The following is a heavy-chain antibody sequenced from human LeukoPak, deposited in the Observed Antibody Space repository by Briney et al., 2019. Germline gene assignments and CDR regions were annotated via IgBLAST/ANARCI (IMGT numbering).Heavy chain of an antibody. V-gene: IGHV3-30*03. CDR1: GFTFSSYS. D-gene: IGHD6-19*01. CDR2: ISYDGSNK. Sequence: GGSLRLSCAASGFTFSSYSMNWVRQAPGKGLEWVAVISYDGSNKYYADSVKGRFTISRDNSKNTLYLQMNSLRAEDTAVYYCAREGVQYSSGWYVVYWGQGTLVTVSS. CDR3: AREGVQYSSGWYVVY. J-gene: IGHJ4*02.